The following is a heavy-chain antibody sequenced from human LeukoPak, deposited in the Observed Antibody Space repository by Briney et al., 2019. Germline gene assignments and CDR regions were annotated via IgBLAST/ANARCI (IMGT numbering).Heavy chain of an antibody. CDR3: ARTVNPLMIRGPRKTFDI. CDR1: GGSFSGYY. V-gene: IGHV4-34*01. J-gene: IGHJ3*02. D-gene: IGHD3-10*01. CDR2: INHSGST. Sequence: SETLSLTCAVYGGSFSGYYWSWIRQPPGKGLEWIGEINHSGSTNYNPSLKSRVTISVDTSKNQFSLKLSSVTAADTAVYYCARTVNPLMIRGPRKTFDIWGQGTMVTVSS.